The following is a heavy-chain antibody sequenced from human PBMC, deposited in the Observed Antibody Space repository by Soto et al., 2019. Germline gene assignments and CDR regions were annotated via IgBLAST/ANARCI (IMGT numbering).Heavy chain of an antibody. Sequence: QVQLQESGPGLVKPSQTLSLTCTVSGGSIRSDEHYWSWIRQPPGKGLEWIGYIYSGGSTYYNPSLKSRATLSIDTSKNQFSLKLKSVTAADTAVYYCARSTGRYWGQGTVVTVSS. CDR1: GGSIRSDEHY. D-gene: IGHD2-21*01. J-gene: IGHJ4*02. CDR3: ARSTGRY. V-gene: IGHV4-30-4*01. CDR2: IYSGGST.